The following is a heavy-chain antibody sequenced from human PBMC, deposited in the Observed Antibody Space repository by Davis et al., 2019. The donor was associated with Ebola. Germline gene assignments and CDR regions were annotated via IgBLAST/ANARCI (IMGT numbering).Heavy chain of an antibody. D-gene: IGHD5-12*01. V-gene: IGHV3-43*02. J-gene: IGHJ6*02. Sequence: PGGSLRLSCAASGFTFSSYGMNWVRQAPGKGLEWVSTISGRGGSTHYADSVKGRFTISRDNSKNSLYLQMNSLRTEDTALYYCAKQGYSGYDHYYYYGMEVWGQGTTVTVSS. CDR1: GFTFSSYG. CDR2: ISGRGGST. CDR3: AKQGYSGYDHYYYYGMEV.